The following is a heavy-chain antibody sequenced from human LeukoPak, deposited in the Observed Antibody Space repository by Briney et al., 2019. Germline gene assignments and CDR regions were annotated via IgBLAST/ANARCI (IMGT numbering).Heavy chain of an antibody. Sequence: GGSLRLSCAASGFTFSSYSMDWVRQAPGKGLEWVSYIRSISRTIYYADSVKGRFTISRDNAKNSLYLQMNSLRAEDTAVYYCARDFSEYSSSWYRFDYWGQGTLVTVSS. V-gene: IGHV3-48*01. CDR3: ARDFSEYSSSWYRFDY. CDR1: GFTFSSYS. CDR2: IRSISRTI. D-gene: IGHD6-13*01. J-gene: IGHJ4*02.